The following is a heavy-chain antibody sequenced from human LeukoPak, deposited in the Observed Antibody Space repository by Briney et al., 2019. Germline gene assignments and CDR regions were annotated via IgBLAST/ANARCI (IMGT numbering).Heavy chain of an antibody. J-gene: IGHJ5*02. D-gene: IGHD2-2*01. Sequence: SETLSLTCTVSGGSISSSSYYWGWIRQPPGKGLEWIGSIYYSGSTYYNPSLKSRVTISVDMSKNQFSLKLSSVTAADTAVYYCARVRSSTSLLSWFDPWGQGTLVTVSS. CDR1: GGSISSSSYY. CDR2: IYYSGST. CDR3: ARVRSSTSLLSWFDP. V-gene: IGHV4-39*07.